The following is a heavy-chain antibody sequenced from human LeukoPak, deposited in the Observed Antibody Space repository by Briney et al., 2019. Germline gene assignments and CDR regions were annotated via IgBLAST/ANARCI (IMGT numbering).Heavy chain of an antibody. CDR1: GYTFTGYY. CDR2: INPNSGGT. CDR3: ARAISSGWSDYFDY. V-gene: IGHV1-2*02. J-gene: IGHJ4*02. Sequence: ASVKVSCKASGYTFTGYYMHWVRQAPGQGLEWMGWINPNSGGTNYAQKFQGRVTMTRDTSISTAYMELRSLRSDDTAVYYCARAISSGWSDYFDYWGQGTLVTVSS. D-gene: IGHD6-19*01.